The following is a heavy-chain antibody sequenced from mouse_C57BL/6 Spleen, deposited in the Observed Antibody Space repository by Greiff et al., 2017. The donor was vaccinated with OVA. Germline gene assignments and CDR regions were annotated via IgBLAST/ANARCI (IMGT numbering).Heavy chain of an antibody. Sequence: EVQLQQSGPELVKPGASVKISCKASGYTFTDYYMNWVKQSHGKSLEWIGDINPNNGGTSYNQKFKGKATLTVDKSSSTAYMELRSLTSVDSAVYYCSRRSYDYFYWYFDVWGTGTTVTVSS. CDR3: SRRSYDYFYWYFDV. D-gene: IGHD2-4*01. V-gene: IGHV1-26*01. J-gene: IGHJ1*03. CDR1: GYTFTDYY. CDR2: INPNNGGT.